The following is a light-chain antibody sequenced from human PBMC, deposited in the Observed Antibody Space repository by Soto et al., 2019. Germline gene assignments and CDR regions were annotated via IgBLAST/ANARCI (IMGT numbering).Light chain of an antibody. J-gene: IGKJ4*01. CDR1: QGIGSD. CDR3: LQHNTYPLT. Sequence: DIQVTQSPSSLSASVGDRVTITCRASQGIGSDLGWYQQKPGKAPKRLIYAASSLQSGVPSRFSGSGSGTEFTLTISSLQPEDFATYYCLQHNTYPLTFXGGTKADIK. V-gene: IGKV1-17*01. CDR2: AAS.